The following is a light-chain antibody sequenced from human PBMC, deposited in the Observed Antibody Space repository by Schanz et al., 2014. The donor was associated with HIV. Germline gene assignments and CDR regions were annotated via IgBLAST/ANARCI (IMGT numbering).Light chain of an antibody. J-gene: IGKJ2*01. Sequence: EIVLTQSPGTLSLSPGVRATLSCRASQSVSSSYLAWYQQKPGQAPRLLIHGASTRATGIPDRFSGSGSGTDFTLTISRLEPEDFAVYYCQQYGGPPHTFGQGTKLEIK. CDR3: QQYGGPPHT. CDR1: QSVSSSY. CDR2: GAS. V-gene: IGKV3-20*01.